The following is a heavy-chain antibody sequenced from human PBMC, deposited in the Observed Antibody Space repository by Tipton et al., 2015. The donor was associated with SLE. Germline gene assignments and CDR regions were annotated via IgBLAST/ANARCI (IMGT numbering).Heavy chain of an antibody. Sequence: QLVQSGAEVKKPGASVKVSCKASGYTFTSYGISWVRQAPGQGLEWMGGIIPIFGTANYAQKFQGRVTITTDESTSTAYMELSSLRSEDTAVYYCATGDDYGDYWYFDYWGQGILGAVSS. CDR2: IIPIFGTA. J-gene: IGHJ4*02. V-gene: IGHV1-69*05. CDR3: ATGDDYGDYWYFDY. CDR1: GYTFTSYG. D-gene: IGHD4-17*01.